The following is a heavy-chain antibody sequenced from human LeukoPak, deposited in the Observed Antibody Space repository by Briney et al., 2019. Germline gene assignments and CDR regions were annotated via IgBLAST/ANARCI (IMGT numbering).Heavy chain of an antibody. D-gene: IGHD3-10*01. CDR3: ATSLLWFGEIGNDY. Sequence: QPGRSLRLSCAASGFTFSSYGMHWVRQAPGKGLEWVAVISYDGSNKYYADSVKGRFTISRDNSKNTLYLQMNSLRAEDTAVYYCATSLLWFGEIGNDYWGQGTLVTVSS. CDR2: ISYDGSNK. J-gene: IGHJ4*02. CDR1: GFTFSSYG. V-gene: IGHV3-30*03.